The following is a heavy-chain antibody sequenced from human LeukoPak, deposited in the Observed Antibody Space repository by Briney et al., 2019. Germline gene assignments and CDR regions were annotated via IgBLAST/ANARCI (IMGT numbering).Heavy chain of an antibody. V-gene: IGHV4-4*02. CDR2: IYHSGST. D-gene: IGHD2-21*02. CDR1: GGSISSSNW. J-gene: IGHJ3*02. CDR3: ASSDGGDYAFDI. Sequence: SGTLSLTCAVSGGSISSSNWWSWVRQPPGKGLEWIGEIYHSGSTNYNPSLKSRVTISVDTSKNQFSLKLSSVTAADTAVYYCASSDGGDYAFDIWGQGTMVTVSS.